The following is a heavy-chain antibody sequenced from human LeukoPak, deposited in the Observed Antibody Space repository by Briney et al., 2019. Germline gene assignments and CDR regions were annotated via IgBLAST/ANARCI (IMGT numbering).Heavy chain of an antibody. CDR2: IRDDGSNK. J-gene: IGHJ4*02. Sequence: GGSLRLSCAASGFTFSSYGMHWVRQAPGKGLEWGAVIRDDGSNKYYADSVKGRFTNSRDNYKNTLYLQMNSLRAEDTAVYCCAKDLSARSYEWGQGTLVTVSS. V-gene: IGHV3-33*06. CDR1: GFTFSSYG. CDR3: AKDLSARSYE. D-gene: IGHD1-26*01.